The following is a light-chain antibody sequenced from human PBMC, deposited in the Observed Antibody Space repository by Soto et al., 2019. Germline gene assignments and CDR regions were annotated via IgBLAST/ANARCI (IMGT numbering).Light chain of an antibody. CDR2: DVS. Sequence: QSALTQPASVSGSPGQSITISCPGTSRDVGGYNYVSWYQHHPGKAPKLLIYDVSDRPSGVSNRFSGSKSGNTASLTISGLQTEDEAVYYCSSYTSSASLDVFGAGTKVTVL. V-gene: IGLV2-14*03. CDR3: SSYTSSASLDV. J-gene: IGLJ1*01. CDR1: SRDVGGYNY.